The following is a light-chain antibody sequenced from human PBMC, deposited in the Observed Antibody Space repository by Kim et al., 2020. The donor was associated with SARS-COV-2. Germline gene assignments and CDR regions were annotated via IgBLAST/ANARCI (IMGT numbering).Light chain of an antibody. J-gene: IGKJ5*01. V-gene: IGKV3-20*01. Sequence: SPGERATLSCRASQSVRGSYLAWYQQQKPGQAPRLLIYGASSRATGIPDRFSGSGSGTDFTLTISRLEPEDFAVYYCQQYGNAPDTFGQGTRLEI. CDR3: QQYGNAPDT. CDR1: QSVRGSY. CDR2: GAS.